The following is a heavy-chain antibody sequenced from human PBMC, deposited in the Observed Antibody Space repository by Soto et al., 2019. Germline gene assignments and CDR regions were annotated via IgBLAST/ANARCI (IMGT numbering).Heavy chain of an antibody. CDR2: IYYSGST. CDR1: GGSIGNYY. CDR3: ARDSGFRRDGYNLFDY. V-gene: IGHV4-59*01. D-gene: IGHD5-12*01. J-gene: IGHJ4*02. Sequence: SEILSLTCTVSGGSIGNYYWSWIRQPPGKGLEWIGYIYYSGSTSYNPSLKSRVTISLDTSKTQFSLKLSSVTSADTAVYYCARDSGFRRDGYNLFDYWGQGILVTVSS.